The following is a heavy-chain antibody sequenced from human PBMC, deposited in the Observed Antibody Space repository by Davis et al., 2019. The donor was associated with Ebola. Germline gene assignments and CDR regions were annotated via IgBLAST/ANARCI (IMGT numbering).Heavy chain of an antibody. CDR2: ISAYNGNT. CDR1: GYTFTSYG. J-gene: IGHJ4*02. CDR3: ARAQFPTTSDH. Sequence: ASVKVSCKASGYTFTSYGISWVRQAPGQGLEWMGWISAYNGNTNYAQKLQGRVTMTTDTATTTAYLEVGSLRSDDTAVYYGARAQFPTTSDHWGQGTLVTVSS. V-gene: IGHV1-18*04. D-gene: IGHD1-1*01.